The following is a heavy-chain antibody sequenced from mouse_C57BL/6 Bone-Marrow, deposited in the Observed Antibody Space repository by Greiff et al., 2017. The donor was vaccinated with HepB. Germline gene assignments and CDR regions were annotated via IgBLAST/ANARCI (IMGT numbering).Heavy chain of an antibody. J-gene: IGHJ1*03. V-gene: IGHV3-6*01. Sequence: EVQLKESGPGLVKPSQSLSLTCSVTGYSITSGYYWNWIRQFPGNKLEWMGYISYDGSNNYNPYLKNRISITRDTSKNQFFLKLNSVTTEDTATYYCASLLRYFDVWGTGTTVTVSS. CDR1: GYSITSGYY. CDR2: ISYDGSN. D-gene: IGHD2-10*01. CDR3: ASLLRYFDV.